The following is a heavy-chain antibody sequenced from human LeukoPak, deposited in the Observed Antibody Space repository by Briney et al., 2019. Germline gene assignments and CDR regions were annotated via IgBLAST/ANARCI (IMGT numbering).Heavy chain of an antibody. V-gene: IGHV3-23*01. CDR1: GFTFSSYA. Sequence: PGGSLRLSCAASGFTFSSYAMSWVRQAPGKGLEWVSLINDSGGNTYYADSVKGRFTISSDNAKNSLYLQMNSLRAEDTAVYYCARGRWWLLFDYWGQGTLVTVSS. D-gene: IGHD5-12*01. J-gene: IGHJ4*02. CDR3: ARGRWWLLFDY. CDR2: INDSGGNT.